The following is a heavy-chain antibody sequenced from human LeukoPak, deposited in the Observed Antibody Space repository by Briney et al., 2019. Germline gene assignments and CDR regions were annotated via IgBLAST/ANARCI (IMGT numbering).Heavy chain of an antibody. CDR1: GFTFSSYA. Sequence: GGSLRLSCAASGFTFSSYAMSWVRQAPGKGLEWVSSLSGSGGSTYYADSVKGRLTISRDNSKNTLYLQMNSLRAEDTALYYCAKYYGDYYYYYYMDVWGKGTTVTVSS. CDR2: LSGSGGST. D-gene: IGHD4-17*01. V-gene: IGHV3-23*01. CDR3: AKYYGDYYYYYYMDV. J-gene: IGHJ6*03.